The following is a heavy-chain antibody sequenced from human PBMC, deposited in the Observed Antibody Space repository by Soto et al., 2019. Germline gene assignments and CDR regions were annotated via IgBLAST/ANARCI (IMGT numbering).Heavy chain of an antibody. D-gene: IGHD3-10*01. CDR1: GFTFSTSW. Sequence: EVQLVESGGVLVQPGGSLRVSCAASGFTFSTSWMNWVLQAPGKGLECVANINGDGSEEYYVDSVRGRFTISRDNVKNSLFLQMNSLRAEDTAVYYCAAGFPPDYWGHVTLVTVSS. V-gene: IGHV3-7*01. J-gene: IGHJ4*01. CDR3: AAGFPPDY. CDR2: INGDGSEE.